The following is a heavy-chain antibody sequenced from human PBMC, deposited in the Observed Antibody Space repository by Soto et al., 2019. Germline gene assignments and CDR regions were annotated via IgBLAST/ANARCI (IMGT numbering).Heavy chain of an antibody. Sequence: SVKVSCKASGGTFSSYAISWVRQAPGQGLEWMGGKIPIFGTANYAQKFQGRVTITADESTSTAYMELSSLRSEDTAVYYCARDTRPYKEEKRYYYYYGMDVWGQGTTVTVSS. D-gene: IGHD1-1*01. V-gene: IGHV1-69*13. CDR2: KIPIFGTA. J-gene: IGHJ6*02. CDR3: ARDTRPYKEEKRYYYYYGMDV. CDR1: GGTFSSYA.